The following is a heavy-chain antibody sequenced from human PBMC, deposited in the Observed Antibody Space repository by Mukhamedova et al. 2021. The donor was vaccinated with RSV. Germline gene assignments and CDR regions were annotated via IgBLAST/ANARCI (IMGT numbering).Heavy chain of an antibody. D-gene: IGHD4/OR15-4a*01. V-gene: IGHV4-59*13. Sequence: GKGLEWIGYIYYSGSTNYNPSLKSRVTISVDTSKNQFSLKLSSVTAADTAVYYCARVYPELDYQERTGAFDIWGQGTMVTVSS. CDR3: ARVYPELDYQERTGAFDI. J-gene: IGHJ3*02. CDR2: IYYSGST.